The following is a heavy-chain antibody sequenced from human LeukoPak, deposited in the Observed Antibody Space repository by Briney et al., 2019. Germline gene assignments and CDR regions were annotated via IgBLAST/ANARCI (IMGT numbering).Heavy chain of an antibody. D-gene: IGHD4-17*01. CDR2: ISSSSSYI. Sequence: GGSLRLSCAASGFTFSSYAMRWVRQAPGKGLEWVSSISSSSSYIYYADSVKGRFTIPRDNAQNSLYLQMNSLRAEDTAVYYCARAMTTVTNELDYWGQGTLVTVSS. CDR3: ARAMTTVTNELDY. CDR1: GFTFSSYA. V-gene: IGHV3-21*01. J-gene: IGHJ4*02.